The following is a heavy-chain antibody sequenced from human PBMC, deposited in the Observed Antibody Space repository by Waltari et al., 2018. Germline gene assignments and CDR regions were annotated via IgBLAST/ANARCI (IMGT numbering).Heavy chain of an antibody. J-gene: IGHJ4*02. V-gene: IGHV3-74*01. CDR2: INGDGSRT. CDR3: ARGHLTGYCNDY. Sequence: EVQLLESVGGLVQPGGSLRLSCAASGFTFSSYWMHWVRQAPGKGLVWVSRINGDGSRTYYADSVKGRFTISRDNAKNTLYLQMNSLSAEDTAIYYCARGHLTGYCNDYWGQGTLVTVSS. CDR1: GFTFSSYW. D-gene: IGHD3-9*01.